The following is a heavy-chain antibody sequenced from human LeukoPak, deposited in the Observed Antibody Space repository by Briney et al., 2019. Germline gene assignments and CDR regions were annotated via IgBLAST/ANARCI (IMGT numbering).Heavy chain of an antibody. J-gene: IGHJ5*02. D-gene: IGHD2-2*01. CDR2: INHSGST. Sequence: SETLSLTCAVYGGSFSGYYWSWIRQPPGKGLEWIGEINHSGSTNYNPSLKSRVTISVDTSKNQFSLKLSSVTAADTAVYYCARKSKEYCSSTSCYVLGHWFGPWGQGTLVTVSS. CDR3: ARKSKEYCSSTSCYVLGHWFGP. CDR1: GGSFSGYY. V-gene: IGHV4-34*01.